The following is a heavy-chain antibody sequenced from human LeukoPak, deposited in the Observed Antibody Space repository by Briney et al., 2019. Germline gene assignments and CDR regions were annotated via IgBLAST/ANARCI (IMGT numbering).Heavy chain of an antibody. J-gene: IGHJ6*03. CDR1: GGSFSGYY. Sequence: SETLSLTCAVYGGSFSGYYWSWIRQPPGKGLEWIGEINHSGSTNYNPSLKSRVTISVDTSRNQFSLKLSSVTAADTAVYYCARRRGDDSGIYYIEYYYYYYMDVWGKGTTVTVSS. CDR3: ARRRGDDSGIYYIEYYYYYYMDV. CDR2: INHSGST. D-gene: IGHD3-10*01. V-gene: IGHV4-34*01.